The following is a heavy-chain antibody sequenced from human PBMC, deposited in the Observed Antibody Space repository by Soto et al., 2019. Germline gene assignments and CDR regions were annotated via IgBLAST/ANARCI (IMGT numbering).Heavy chain of an antibody. J-gene: IGHJ4*02. D-gene: IGHD3-22*01. Sequence: VKVSCKASGYTFTSYGISWVRQAPGQGLEWMGWISAYNGNTNYAQKLQGRVTMTTDTSTSTAYMELRSLRSDDTAVYYCARDYITMIVVVHLGYWGQGTLVTVSS. CDR3: ARDYITMIVVVHLGY. CDR2: ISAYNGNT. CDR1: GYTFTSYG. V-gene: IGHV1-18*01.